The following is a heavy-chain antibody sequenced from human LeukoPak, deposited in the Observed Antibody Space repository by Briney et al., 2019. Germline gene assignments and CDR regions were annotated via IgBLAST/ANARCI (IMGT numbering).Heavy chain of an antibody. V-gene: IGHV4-59*08. D-gene: IGHD3-3*01. CDR1: GGSISSYY. J-gene: IGHJ4*02. CDR2: IYYSGST. CDR3: ARRSPTYEEAFDY. Sequence: SETLSLTCTVSGGSISSYYWSWIRQPPGKGLEWIGYIYYSGSTNYNPSLKSRVTISVDTSKNQFSLKLSSVTAADTAVYYCARRSPTYEEAFDYWGQGTLVTVSS.